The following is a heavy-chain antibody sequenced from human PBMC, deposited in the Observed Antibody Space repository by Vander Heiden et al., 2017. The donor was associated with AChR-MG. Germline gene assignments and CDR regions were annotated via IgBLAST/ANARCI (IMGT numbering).Heavy chain of an antibody. CDR2: IYHSGST. CDR1: GGSISSSNW. CDR3: AYSGEPLEPYGSGSYYSY. Sequence: QVQLQESGPGLVKPSGTLSLTCAVSGGSISSSNWWSWVRQPPGKGLEWIGEIYHSGSTNYNPSLKSRVTISVDKSKNQFSLKLSSVTAADTAVYYCAYSGEPLEPYGSGSYYSYWGQGTLVTVSS. V-gene: IGHV4-4*02. D-gene: IGHD3-10*01. J-gene: IGHJ4*02.